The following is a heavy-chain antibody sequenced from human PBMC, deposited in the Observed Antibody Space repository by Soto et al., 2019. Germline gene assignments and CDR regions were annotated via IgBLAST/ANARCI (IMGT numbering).Heavy chain of an antibody. V-gene: IGHV4-34*01. CDR2: INHSGSI. CDR1: GGSFSGYY. J-gene: IGHJ6*01. D-gene: IGHD6-13*01. Sequence: QVQVQQWGAGLLKPSETLTLTCAVYGGSFSGYYWSWIRQPPGKGLEWIGGINHSGSINYNPSLKSRVTISVDTSRNQFSLKLSSVTAADTAVYYCARGRAAALDVWGQGTTVTVFS. CDR3: ARGRAAALDV.